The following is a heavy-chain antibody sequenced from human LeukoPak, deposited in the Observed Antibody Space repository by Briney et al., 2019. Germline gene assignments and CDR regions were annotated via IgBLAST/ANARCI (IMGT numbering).Heavy chain of an antibody. CDR1: GGSISSSSHY. V-gene: IGHV4-39*07. CDR2: IYYTGST. CDR3: ARGEIYDSSGYFDY. Sequence: PSETLSLTCTVSGGSISSSSHYWGWIRQSPGKGLEWIGSIYYTGSTSYNPSLKSRATISLDTSKNQFSLKLNSVTAADTAVYYCARGEIYDSSGYFDYWGQGTLVTVSS. J-gene: IGHJ4*02. D-gene: IGHD3-22*01.